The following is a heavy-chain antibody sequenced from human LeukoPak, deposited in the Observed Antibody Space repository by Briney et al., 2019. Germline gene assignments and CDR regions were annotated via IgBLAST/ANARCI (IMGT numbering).Heavy chain of an antibody. Sequence: PGASVKVSCKASGYTFTSYAMHWVRQAPGQRLEWMGWINPGNGKTEYSQKFQGRVTITRDPSATTAYLELSSLRFEDTAVYYCTSSNWGSDWYFDLWGRGTLVTVSS. CDR1: GYTFTSYA. V-gene: IGHV1-3*01. CDR2: INPGNGKT. D-gene: IGHD7-27*01. CDR3: TSSNWGSDWYFDL. J-gene: IGHJ2*01.